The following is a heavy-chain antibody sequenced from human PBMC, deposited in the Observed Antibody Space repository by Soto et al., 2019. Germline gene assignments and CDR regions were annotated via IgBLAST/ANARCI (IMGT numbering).Heavy chain of an antibody. CDR1: GFTFGDYW. Sequence: EVQLVESGGGLVQPGGSLRLSCVASGFTFGDYWMSWVRQAPGQGLDWVANIKQDGSETYYVDSVKGRFAVSRDNSQNSLYLQMNSLRAEDTAIYYCATVTGLAYCCAACSSLLYYAMDAWGQGTTVTVAS. V-gene: IGHV3-7*05. D-gene: IGHD2-21*02. CDR3: ATVTGLAYCCAACSSLLYYAMDA. J-gene: IGHJ6*02. CDR2: IKQDGSET.